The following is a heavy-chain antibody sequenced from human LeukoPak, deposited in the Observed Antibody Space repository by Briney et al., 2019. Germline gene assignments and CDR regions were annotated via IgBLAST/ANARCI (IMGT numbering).Heavy chain of an antibody. CDR2: IYHSGSA. Sequence: SETLSLTCIVSGGSMSGYYWGWIRQPPGKGLECVGYIYHSGSANYNPSLKSRVTISIDTSRKEFSLKLRSVTAADTAIYYCALYDSFFDYWGQRTLHTVSS. CDR3: ALYDSFFDY. D-gene: IGHD5/OR15-5a*01. CDR1: GGSMSGYY. V-gene: IGHV4-59*08. J-gene: IGHJ4*02.